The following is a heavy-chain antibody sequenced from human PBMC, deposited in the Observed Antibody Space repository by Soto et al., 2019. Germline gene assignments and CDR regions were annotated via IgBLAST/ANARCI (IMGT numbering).Heavy chain of an antibody. V-gene: IGHV4-4*02. CDR2: IFRSGNT. J-gene: IGHJ4*02. CDR3: ARIGTVPLDF. CDR1: GGFISTGNW. Sequence: PSETLSLTCTVSGGFISTGNWWTWVRQSPEKGLEWIGEIFRSGNTYYNPSFKSRVTISVDNSNNQFSLRLNSVTAADTAVYYCARIGTVPLDFWGPGTLVTVSS. D-gene: IGHD4-17*01.